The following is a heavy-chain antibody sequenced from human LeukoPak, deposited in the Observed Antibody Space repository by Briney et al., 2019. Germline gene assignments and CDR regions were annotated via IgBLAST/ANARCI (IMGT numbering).Heavy chain of an antibody. D-gene: IGHD3-9*01. CDR1: GVSFSGYY. J-gene: IGHJ6*02. CDR2: INHSGST. V-gene: IGHV4-34*01. CDR3: ARGWSNVLRYFDWLLAYGMDV. Sequence: SETLSLTCAVYGVSFSGYYWSWTRQPPGKGLEWIGEINHSGSTNYNPSLKSRVTISVDTSKNQFSLKLSSVTAADTAVYYCARGWSNVLRYFDWLLAYGMDVWGQGTTVTVSS.